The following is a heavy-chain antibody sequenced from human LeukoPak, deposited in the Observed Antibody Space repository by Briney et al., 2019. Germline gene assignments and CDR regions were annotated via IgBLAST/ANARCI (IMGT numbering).Heavy chain of an antibody. CDR3: VRHIGYSYMDV. J-gene: IGHJ6*03. Sequence: SETLSLTCTVSGGSISNSDYYWVWIRQPPGKGLEWIGHIYYSGRTFYSPSLKSRVTISVDTSKNHFSLTLTSVTAADTSIYYCVRHIGYSYMDVWGTGTTVTVS. CDR2: IYYSGRT. V-gene: IGHV4-39*01. CDR1: GGSISNSDYY.